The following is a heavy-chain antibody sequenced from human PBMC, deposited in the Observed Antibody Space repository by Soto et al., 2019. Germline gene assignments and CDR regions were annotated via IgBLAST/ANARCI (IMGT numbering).Heavy chain of an antibody. V-gene: IGHV1-8*01. J-gene: IGHJ4*02. D-gene: IGHD2-15*01. CDR2: RNPNSGNT. Sequence: QVQLVQSGAEVKKPGASVKVSCKASGYTFTSYDINWVRQATGQGLEWMGWRNPNSGNTCYAQKSHXRXXXTXNTSRSTGKMELISLRSGGAAVYYCAMPLCGANAASWGRGPLVRVS. CDR3: AMPLCGANAAS. CDR1: GYTFTSYD.